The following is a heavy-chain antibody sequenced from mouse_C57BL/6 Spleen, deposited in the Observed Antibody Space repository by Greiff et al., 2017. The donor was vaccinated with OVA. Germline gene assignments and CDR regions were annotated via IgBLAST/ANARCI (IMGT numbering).Heavy chain of an antibody. CDR3: TRDYYGSRERAWFAY. V-gene: IGHV1-15*01. CDR1: GYTFTDYE. D-gene: IGHD1-1*01. J-gene: IGHJ3*01. Sequence: VQLQQSGAELVRPGASVTLSCKASGYTFTDYEMHWVKQTPVHGLEWIGAIDPETGGTAYNQKFKGKAILTADKSSSTAYMELRSLTSEDSAVYYCTRDYYGSRERAWFAYWGQGTLVTVSA. CDR2: IDPETGGT.